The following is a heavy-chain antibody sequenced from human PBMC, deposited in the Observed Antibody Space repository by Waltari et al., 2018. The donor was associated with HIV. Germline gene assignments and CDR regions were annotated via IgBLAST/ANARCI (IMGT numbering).Heavy chain of an antibody. J-gene: IGHJ4*02. V-gene: IGHV3-48*03. Sequence: QLVESGGGLVQPGGSLRLSCATSGFTLSTYEMNWVRQAPGKGLEWVSYISPSSTTIYYADSVKGRFTISRDNARNSVFLQMNSLRAEDTAVYYCARDLGYFDFDYWGRGALVTVSS. D-gene: IGHD3-9*01. CDR2: ISPSSTTI. CDR1: GFTLSTYE. CDR3: ARDLGYFDFDY.